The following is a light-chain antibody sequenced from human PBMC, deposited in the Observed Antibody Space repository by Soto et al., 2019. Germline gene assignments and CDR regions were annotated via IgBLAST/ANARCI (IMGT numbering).Light chain of an antibody. Sequence: DIVMTQSPATLSVAPGERVTFSCRASQSVSSYLAWYQQKPGQAPRLLIYDASNRATGIPARFSGSGSGTDFTLTISSLEPEDFAVYYCQQRSNWPWTFGQGTKVDIK. V-gene: IGKV3-11*01. CDR3: QQRSNWPWT. CDR1: QSVSSY. CDR2: DAS. J-gene: IGKJ1*01.